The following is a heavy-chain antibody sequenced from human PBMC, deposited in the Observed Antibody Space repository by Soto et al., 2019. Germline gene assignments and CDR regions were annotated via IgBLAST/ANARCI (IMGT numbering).Heavy chain of an antibody. Sequence: SETLSLTCTVSGASISRYYWSWIRQSPGKGLEWIFYISSTGSTRYNYSLKSRVTLSVDTSKNQFSLRLFSVTAADTAVYFCARHPYDPSAPPVXGGQGTLVTVSX. CDR1: GASISRYY. J-gene: IGHJ1*01. CDR2: ISSTGST. CDR3: ARHPYDPSAPPVX. D-gene: IGHD3-22*01. V-gene: IGHV4-59*01.